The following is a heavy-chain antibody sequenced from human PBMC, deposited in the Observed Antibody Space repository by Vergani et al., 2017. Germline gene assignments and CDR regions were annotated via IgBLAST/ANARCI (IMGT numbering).Heavy chain of an antibody. V-gene: IGHV6-1*01. CDR3: ARDHREMWGGYDFWSGYYQMGFDY. D-gene: IGHD3-3*01. CDR2: TYYRSKWYN. Sequence: QVQLQQSGPGLVKPSQTLSLTCAISGDSVSSNSAAWNWIRQSPSRGLEWLGRTYYRSKWYNDYAVSVKSRITINPDTSKNQFSLQLNSVTPEDTAVYYCARDHREMWGGYDFWSGYYQMGFDYWGQGTLATVSS. J-gene: IGHJ4*02. CDR1: GDSVSSNSAA.